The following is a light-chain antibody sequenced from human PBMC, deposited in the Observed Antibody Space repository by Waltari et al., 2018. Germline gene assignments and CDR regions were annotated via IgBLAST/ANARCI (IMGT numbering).Light chain of an antibody. CDR2: DAS. J-gene: IGKJ4*01. CDR3: QHRSDWPLT. Sequence: EIVLTQSPATLSLSPGERATLTCRASQSVSSYLAWYQQKPGQAPRLLIYDASNRATGIPARFSGSGSGTDFTLTITSLEPEDFTVYYCQHRSDWPLTFGGGTKVEIK. V-gene: IGKV3-11*01. CDR1: QSVSSY.